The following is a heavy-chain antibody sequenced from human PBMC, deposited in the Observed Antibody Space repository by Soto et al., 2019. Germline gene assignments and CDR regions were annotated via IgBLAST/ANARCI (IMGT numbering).Heavy chain of an antibody. D-gene: IGHD1-26*01. V-gene: IGHV4-59*01. CDR3: ARDWGGSYYKRYYYYGMDV. CDR1: GGSISSYY. J-gene: IGHJ6*02. Sequence: SETLSLTCTVSGGSISSYYWSWIRQPLGKGLEWIGYIYYSGSTNYNPSLKSRVTISVDTSKNQFSLKLSSVTAADTAVYYCARDWGGSYYKRYYYYGMDVWGQGTTVTVSS. CDR2: IYYSGST.